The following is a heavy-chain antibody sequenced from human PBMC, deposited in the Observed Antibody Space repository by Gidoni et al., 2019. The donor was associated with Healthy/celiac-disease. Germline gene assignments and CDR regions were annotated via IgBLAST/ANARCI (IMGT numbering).Heavy chain of an antibody. J-gene: IGHJ5*02. D-gene: IGHD6-19*01. V-gene: IGHV2-70*15. CDR2: VDWDDDK. CDR3: ARMALAVAGFDP. CDR1: GSPPSTRGTC. Sequence: QVTLRDSGPALVKPTQTLTLTRTLSGSPPSTRGTCVSWNRQPPGKALEWLARVDWDDDKCYSTTLKTRLTISKDTSKNQVVLTMTNMDPVDTATYYCARMALAVAGFDPWGQGTLVTVSS.